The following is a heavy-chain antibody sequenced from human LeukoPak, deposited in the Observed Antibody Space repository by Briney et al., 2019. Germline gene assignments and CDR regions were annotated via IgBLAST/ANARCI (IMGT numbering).Heavy chain of an antibody. CDR2: INTDGSVS. V-gene: IGHV3-74*01. Sequence: PEGSLRLSCAASGYTFSSYWMYWVRQAPGEGLAWVARINTDGSVSAYPDSVEGRFTIARDNAKNTLLLRMNSLRAEDTAVYYCGRVNGDSAWVDPWGQGTLVTVSS. J-gene: IGHJ5*02. CDR3: GRVNGDSAWVDP. CDR1: GYTFSSYW. D-gene: IGHD3-10*01.